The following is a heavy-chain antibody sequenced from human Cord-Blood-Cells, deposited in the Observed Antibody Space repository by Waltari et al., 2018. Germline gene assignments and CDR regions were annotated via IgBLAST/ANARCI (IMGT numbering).Heavy chain of an antibody. J-gene: IGHJ4*02. V-gene: IGHV3-48*03. D-gene: IGHD3-10*01. CDR3: ARDGVLLWFGELFDY. CDR1: VSTSPSYL. Sequence: EVQLVASGGGFVQPGVSLRPPGAASVSTSPSYLTNWVRQAPGKGLEWVSYISSSGSTIYYADSVKGRFTISRDNAKNSLYLQMNSLRAEDTAVYYCARDGVLLWFGELFDYWGQGTLVTVSS. CDR2: ISSSGSTI.